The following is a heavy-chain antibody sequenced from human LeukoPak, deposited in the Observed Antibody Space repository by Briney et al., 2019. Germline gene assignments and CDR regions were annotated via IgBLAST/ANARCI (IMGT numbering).Heavy chain of an antibody. V-gene: IGHV1-2*02. Sequence: ASVKASCKASGYTFTGYYMHWVRQALGQGLEWMGWINPNSGGTNYAQKFQGRVTMTRDTSISTAYMELSRLRSDDTAVYYCAPLSHLSGSYQFDYWGQGTLVTVSS. D-gene: IGHD1-26*01. J-gene: IGHJ4*02. CDR3: APLSHLSGSYQFDY. CDR1: GYTFTGYY. CDR2: INPNSGGT.